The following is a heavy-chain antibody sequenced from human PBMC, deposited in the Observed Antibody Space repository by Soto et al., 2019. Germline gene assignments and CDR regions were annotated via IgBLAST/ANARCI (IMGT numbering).Heavy chain of an antibody. Sequence: ESGGGVVPPGRSLRLSCAASGFTFSSYGMHWVRQAPGKGLEWVAVISYDGSNKYYADSVKGRFTISRDNSKNTLYLQMNSLRAEDTAVYYCATGKWLDQFDYWGQGTLVTVSS. CDR3: ATGKWLDQFDY. J-gene: IGHJ4*02. D-gene: IGHD6-19*01. CDR2: ISYDGSNK. CDR1: GFTFSSYG. V-gene: IGHV3-30*03.